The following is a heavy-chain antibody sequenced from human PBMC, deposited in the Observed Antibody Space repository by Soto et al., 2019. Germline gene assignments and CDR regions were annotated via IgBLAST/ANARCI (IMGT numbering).Heavy chain of an antibody. Sequence: SETLSLTCTVSGGSISSGGYYWSWIRQHPGKGLEWIGYIYCSGSTYYNPSLKSRVTISVDTSKNQFSLKLSSVTAADTAVYYCARDRVGYGDSFYYYYYGMDVWGQGTRVTVSS. J-gene: IGHJ6*02. D-gene: IGHD4-17*01. V-gene: IGHV4-31*03. CDR1: GGSISSGGYY. CDR2: IYCSGST. CDR3: ARDRVGYGDSFYYYYYGMDV.